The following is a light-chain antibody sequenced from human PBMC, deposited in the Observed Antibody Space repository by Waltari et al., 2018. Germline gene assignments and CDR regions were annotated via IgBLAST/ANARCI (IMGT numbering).Light chain of an antibody. V-gene: IGKV1-12*01. CDR2: DGY. CDR3: QQANSFPIT. CDR1: QGISSW. Sequence: DIQMTQSPSSVSASVGDGVTITCRASQGISSWLAWYQQKPGKAPNILIYDGYNLQTGVPSRFSGSGSGTVFTLTISSLQPEDSATYYCQQANSFPITFGQGTRLAIK. J-gene: IGKJ5*01.